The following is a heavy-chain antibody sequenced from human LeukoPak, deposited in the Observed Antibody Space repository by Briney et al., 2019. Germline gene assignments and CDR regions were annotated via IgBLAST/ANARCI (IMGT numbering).Heavy chain of an antibody. CDR1: GFTFSSYA. Sequence: GGSLRLSCAASGFTFSSYAMSWVRQAPGKGLEWVSIISGSAGSTYYADSVNGRFTISRDNSKNTLYLQMNSLRAEDTAVYYCARGVEPLAANTLAYWGQGTLVTVSS. CDR2: ISGSAGST. V-gene: IGHV3-23*01. D-gene: IGHD1-14*01. J-gene: IGHJ4*02. CDR3: ARGVEPLAANTLAY.